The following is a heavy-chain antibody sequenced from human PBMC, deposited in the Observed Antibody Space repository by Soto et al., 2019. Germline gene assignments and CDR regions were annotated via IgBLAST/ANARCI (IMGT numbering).Heavy chain of an antibody. CDR1: GGTFSSYA. CDR3: ASRGKPIVVAMDY. J-gene: IGHJ4*02. V-gene: IGHV1-69*13. D-gene: IGHD2-2*01. Sequence: ASVKVSCKASGGTFSSYAISWVRQAPGQGLEWMGGIIPIFGTANYAQKFQGRVTITADESTSTAYMELSSLRSEDTAVYYCASRGKPIVVAMDYWGQGTLVTVSS. CDR2: IIPIFGTA.